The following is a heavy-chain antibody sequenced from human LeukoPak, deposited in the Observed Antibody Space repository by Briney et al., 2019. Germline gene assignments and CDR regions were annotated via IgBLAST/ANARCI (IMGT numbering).Heavy chain of an antibody. CDR1: GYTLTELS. Sequence: ASVKVSCKVSGYTLTELSMHWVRQAPGKGLEWMGGFDPEDGETIYAQKFQGRVTMTEDTSTDTAYMELSSLRSEDTAVYHCATVVVTARDVGGYYFDYWGQGTLVTVSS. V-gene: IGHV1-24*01. J-gene: IGHJ4*02. CDR3: ATVVVTARDVGGYYFDY. CDR2: FDPEDGET. D-gene: IGHD2-21*02.